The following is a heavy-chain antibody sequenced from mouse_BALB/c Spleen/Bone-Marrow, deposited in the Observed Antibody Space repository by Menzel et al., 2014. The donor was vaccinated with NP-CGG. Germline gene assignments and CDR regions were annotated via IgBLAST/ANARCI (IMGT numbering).Heavy chain of an antibody. CDR3: AGNPYGNYAMDY. CDR1: GFSLTSYG. Sequence: QVQLKESGPGLVAPSQSLSITCTVSGFSLTSYGVHWVRQPPGKGLEWLVVIWSDGNTTYNSALKSRLSICKDNSKSQVFLKMNSLQTDDTAMYYCAGNPYGNYAMDYWGQGTSVTVSS. V-gene: IGHV2-6*02. CDR2: IWSDGNT. D-gene: IGHD2-10*02. J-gene: IGHJ4*01.